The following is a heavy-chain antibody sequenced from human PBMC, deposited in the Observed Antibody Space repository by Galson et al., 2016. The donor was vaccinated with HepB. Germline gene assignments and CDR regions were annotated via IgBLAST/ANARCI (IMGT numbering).Heavy chain of an antibody. CDR2: IKGDGTKK. Sequence: SLRLSCAASGVGFSNYWMHWIRQSQGKGLVWVSRIKGDGTKKDYADSVKGRFTISRDNAKNTLYLQMNSLRAEDTAVYYCARGQFDGWSGDRWFDPWGQGTQVTVSS. V-gene: IGHV3-74*01. J-gene: IGHJ5*02. CDR1: GVGFSNYW. D-gene: IGHD3-3*01. CDR3: ARGQFDGWSGDRWFDP.